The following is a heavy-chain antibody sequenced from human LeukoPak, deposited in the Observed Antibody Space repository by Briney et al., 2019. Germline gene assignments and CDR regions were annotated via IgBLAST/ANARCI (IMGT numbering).Heavy chain of an antibody. D-gene: IGHD4-11*01. V-gene: IGHV1-8*03. CDR2: MNPNSGNT. J-gene: IGHJ6*03. Sequence: GASVKVSCKASGYTFTSYDINWVRQATGQGLEWMGWMNPNSGNTGYAQKFQGRVTITRNTSISTAYMELSSLRSEDTAVYYCARAGTTVPRYYYMDVWGKGTTVTVSS. CDR3: ARAGTTVPRYYYMDV. CDR1: GYTFTSYD.